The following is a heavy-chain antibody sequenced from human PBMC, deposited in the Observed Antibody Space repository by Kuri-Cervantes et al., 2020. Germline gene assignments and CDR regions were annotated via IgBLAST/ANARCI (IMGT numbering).Heavy chain of an antibody. Sequence: GGSLRLSCAASGFTFSTYAMHWVRQTPGKGLEWVSVISNHGRQNYYADSVKGRFTISSDHSKNTLYLQMNSLRAEDTAVYYCARDAYFCPSNRFDPWGQGTMVTVSS. V-gene: IGHV3-30*01. CDR1: GFTFSTYA. CDR2: ISNHGRQN. CDR3: ARDAYFCPSNRFDP. D-gene: IGHD2/OR15-2a*01. J-gene: IGHJ5*02.